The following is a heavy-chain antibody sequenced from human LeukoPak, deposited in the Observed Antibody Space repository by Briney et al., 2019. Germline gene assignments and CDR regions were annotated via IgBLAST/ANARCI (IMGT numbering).Heavy chain of an antibody. CDR1: GGSFSGYY. Sequence: SETLSLTCAVYGGSFSGYYWSWIRQPPGKGLEWIGYIYYSGSTNYNPSLKSRVTISVDTSKNQFSLKLSSVTAADTAVYYCARDGIAGDYWGQGTLVTVSS. CDR3: ARDGIAGDY. J-gene: IGHJ4*02. CDR2: IYYSGST. D-gene: IGHD2-21*01. V-gene: IGHV4-59*12.